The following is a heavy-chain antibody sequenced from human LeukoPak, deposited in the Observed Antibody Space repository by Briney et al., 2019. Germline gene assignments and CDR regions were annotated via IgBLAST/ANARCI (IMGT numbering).Heavy chain of an antibody. V-gene: IGHV3-9*01. J-gene: IGHJ4*02. D-gene: IGHD5-18*01. Sequence: GGSLRLSCAASGFTFDDYAMHWVRHAPGKGLEWVSGISWNSGSIGYADSVKGRFTISRDNAKNSLYLQMNSLRAEDTALYYCAKADSYGYFDYWGQGTLVTVSS. CDR2: ISWNSGSI. CDR3: AKADSYGYFDY. CDR1: GFTFDDYA.